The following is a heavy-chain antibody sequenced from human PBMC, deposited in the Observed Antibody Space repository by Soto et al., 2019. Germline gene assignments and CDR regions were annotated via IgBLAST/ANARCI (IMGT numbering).Heavy chain of an antibody. D-gene: IGHD5-12*01. V-gene: IGHV3-30*18. J-gene: IGHJ4*02. Sequence: TGGSLRLSCAASGFTFSSYGMHWVRQAPGKGLEWVAVISYDGSNKYYADSVKGRFTISRDDSKNTLYLQMNSLRAEDTAVYYCAKDRYSGYDLVGALFDYWGQGTLVTVSS. CDR2: ISYDGSNK. CDR1: GFTFSSYG. CDR3: AKDRYSGYDLVGALFDY.